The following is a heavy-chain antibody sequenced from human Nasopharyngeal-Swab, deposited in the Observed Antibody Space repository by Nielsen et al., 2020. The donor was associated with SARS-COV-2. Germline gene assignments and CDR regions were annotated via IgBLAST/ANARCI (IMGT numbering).Heavy chain of an antibody. CDR1: GFTFDDYA. V-gene: IGHV3-9*01. CDR3: ASLNSSPFGMDV. Sequence: SLKISCAASGFTFDDYAMHWVRQAPGKGLEWASGISWNSGSIGYADSVKGRFTISRDNAKNSLYLQMNSLRAEDTALYYCASLNSSPFGMDVWGQGTTVTVPS. CDR2: ISWNSGSI. J-gene: IGHJ6*02. D-gene: IGHD6-13*01.